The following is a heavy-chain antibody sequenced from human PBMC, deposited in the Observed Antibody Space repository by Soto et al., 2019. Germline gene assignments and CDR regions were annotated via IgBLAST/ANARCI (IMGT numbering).Heavy chain of an antibody. D-gene: IGHD3-10*01. CDR3: AIPLGSRGYSPFDY. V-gene: IGHV3-23*01. CDR2: ISGSGENT. CDR1: GFTFSIYG. J-gene: IGHJ4*02. Sequence: EVQLLESGGGLVQPGGSLRLSCAASGFTFSIYGLSWVRQAPGKGLEWVSAISGSGENTYYADSVKGRFTISRDNPKNTLYLQMNSLRVGDTAVYYCAIPLGSRGYSPFDYWGQGTLVTVSS.